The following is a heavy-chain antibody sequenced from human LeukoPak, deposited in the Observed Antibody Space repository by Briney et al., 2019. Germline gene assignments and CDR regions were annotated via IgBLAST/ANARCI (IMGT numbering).Heavy chain of an antibody. CDR3: ARHIPTIVVVPAARFDP. J-gene: IGHJ5*02. Sequence: SETLSLTCAVSGYSISSGYYWAWIRPPPGKGLEWIGSIYHSGSTYYNPSLKSRVTISVDTSKNQFSLKLSSVTAADTAVCYCARHIPTIVVVPAARFDPWGQGTLVAVSS. V-gene: IGHV4-38-2*01. D-gene: IGHD2-2*01. CDR2: IYHSGST. CDR1: GYSISSGYY.